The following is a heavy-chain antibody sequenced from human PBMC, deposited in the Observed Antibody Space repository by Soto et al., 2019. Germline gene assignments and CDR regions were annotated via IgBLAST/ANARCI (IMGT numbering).Heavy chain of an antibody. Sequence: CAASGFTFSSYAMRWVRQAPVKGLERVSAISGSGGSTYYADSVKGRFTISRDNSKNTLYLQMNSLRAEDTAVYYCARRGSGSYYDYWGQGTLVTVSS. J-gene: IGHJ4*02. CDR2: ISGSGGST. D-gene: IGHD1-26*01. V-gene: IGHV3-23*01. CDR1: GFTFSSYA. CDR3: ARRGSGSYYDY.